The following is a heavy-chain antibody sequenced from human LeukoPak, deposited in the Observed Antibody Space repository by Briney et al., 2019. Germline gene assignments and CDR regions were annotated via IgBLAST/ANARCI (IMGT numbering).Heavy chain of an antibody. Sequence: ASVKVSCKASGYTFTSYLIHWVRQAPGQGLEWVGIINPSGGTTTYAQKIQGRVTMTRDTSTSTVYMELSSLKSEDTAVYYCARRGYCTGDSCHSGGFDYWGQGTLVTVSS. V-gene: IGHV1-46*01. CDR2: INPSGGTT. J-gene: IGHJ4*02. CDR3: ARRGYCTGDSCHSGGFDY. D-gene: IGHD2-15*01. CDR1: GYTFTSYL.